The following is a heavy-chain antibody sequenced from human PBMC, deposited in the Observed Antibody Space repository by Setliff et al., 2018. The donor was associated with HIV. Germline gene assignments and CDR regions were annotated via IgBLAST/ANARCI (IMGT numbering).Heavy chain of an antibody. J-gene: IGHJ4*02. D-gene: IGHD5-18*01. CDR3: ASLEVRSFYGYRNSPDY. CDR1: GGSISTGDYY. V-gene: IGHV4-30-4*08. Sequence: SETLSLTCTVSGGSISTGDYYWSWIRQPPGKGLEWIGYFYSVGSTTYNPSLKLRISISVDTTKNQFSLKLSSVTAADTAVYYCASLEVRSFYGYRNSPDYWGQGTLVTVSS. CDR2: FYSVGST.